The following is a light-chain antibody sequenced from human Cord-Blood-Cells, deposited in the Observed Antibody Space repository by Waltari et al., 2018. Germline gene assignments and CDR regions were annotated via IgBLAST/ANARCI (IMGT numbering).Light chain of an antibody. Sequence: DIQMTQSPYTLSASVGDRVTIPCRASQSISSWLAWYQQKPGKAPKLLIYKASSLESGVPSRFSGSGSGTEFTLTISSLQPDDFATYYCQQYNSYSGTFGQGTKVEIK. CDR2: KAS. V-gene: IGKV1-5*03. CDR3: QQYNSYSGT. J-gene: IGKJ1*01. CDR1: QSISSW.